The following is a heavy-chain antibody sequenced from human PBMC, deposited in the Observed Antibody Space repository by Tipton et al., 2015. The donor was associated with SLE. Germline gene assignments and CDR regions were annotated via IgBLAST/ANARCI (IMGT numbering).Heavy chain of an antibody. V-gene: IGHV4-59*08. CDR2: IYYSGST. J-gene: IGHJ3*02. CDR1: GGSISSYY. CDR3: ARGGLTMVRGVTGAFDI. Sequence: TLSLTCTVSGGSISSYYWSWIRQPPGKGLEWIGDIYYSGSTNYKPSLKSRVTISVDTSKNQFSLPLTSVTAADTAVYYCARGGLTMVRGVTGAFDIWGQGTMVTVTS. D-gene: IGHD3-10*01.